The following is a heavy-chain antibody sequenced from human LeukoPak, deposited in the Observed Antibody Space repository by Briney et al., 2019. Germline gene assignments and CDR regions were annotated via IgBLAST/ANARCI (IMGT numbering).Heavy chain of an antibody. D-gene: IGHD6-19*01. V-gene: IGHV3-30*02. CDR1: GFTFSSYD. CDR2: IRYDGDNK. J-gene: IGHJ4*02. CDR3: ASSSGHLDY. Sequence: GGSLRLSCAASGFTFSSYDMHWVRQAPGKGLEWVAFIRYDGDNKYFADSVKGRFTISRDNAKNSLYLQMNSLRAEDTAVYYCASSSGHLDYWGQGTLVTVSS.